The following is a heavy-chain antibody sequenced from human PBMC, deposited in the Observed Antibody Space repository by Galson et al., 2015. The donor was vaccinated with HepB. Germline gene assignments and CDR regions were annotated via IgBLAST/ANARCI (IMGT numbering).Heavy chain of an antibody. J-gene: IGHJ5*02. CDR2: IWYDGSNK. D-gene: IGHD6-19*01. CDR1: GFTFSSYG. V-gene: IGHV3-33*01. Sequence: SLRLSCAASGFTFSSYGMHWVRQAPGKGLEWVAVIWYDGSNKYYAGSVKGRFTISRDNSKNTLYLQMNSLRAEDTAVYYCAREKAGYSSGWYVCWFDPWGQGTLVTVSS. CDR3: AREKAGYSSGWYVCWFDP.